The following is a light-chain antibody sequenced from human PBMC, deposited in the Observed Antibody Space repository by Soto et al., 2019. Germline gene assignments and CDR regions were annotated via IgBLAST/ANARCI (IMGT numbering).Light chain of an antibody. Sequence: IFLTQTQGTLSLSPGERATLSCWASQSISSNYLAWYQQKPGQPPRLLISGSSIRATGIPKRFSGSASGTNFTLTISSLEPEDFAVFYCQQYGSSPFTFGPGTKVDI. CDR2: GSS. CDR3: QQYGSSPFT. CDR1: QSISSNY. J-gene: IGKJ3*01. V-gene: IGKV3-20*01.